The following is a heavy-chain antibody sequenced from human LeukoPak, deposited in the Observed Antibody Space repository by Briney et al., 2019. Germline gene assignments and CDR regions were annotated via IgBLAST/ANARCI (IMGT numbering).Heavy chain of an antibody. J-gene: IGHJ4*02. CDR1: GFFFSNSW. CDR2: INQDGSAK. D-gene: IGHD5-12*01. Sequence: GGSLRLSCADSGFFFSNSWMAWVRQAPGSGLEWLANINQDGSAKTCVDSVKGRFTISRDNAKNSLYLQMNSLRAEDTAMYYCARDSGYNAFDYWGEGTLVTVSS. V-gene: IGHV3-7*03. CDR3: ARDSGYNAFDY.